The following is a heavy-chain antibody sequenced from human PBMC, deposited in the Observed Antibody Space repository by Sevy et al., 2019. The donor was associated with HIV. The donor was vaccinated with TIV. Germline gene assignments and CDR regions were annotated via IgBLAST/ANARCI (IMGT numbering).Heavy chain of an antibody. J-gene: IGHJ4*02. Sequence: GGSLRLSCAASGFTCSSYAMSWVRQAPGKGLEWVSAISGSGGSTYYADSVKGRFTISRDNSKNTLYLQMNSLRAEDTAVYYCAKDGDIVVVPAAIKFPYFDYWGQGTLVTVSS. V-gene: IGHV3-23*01. CDR1: GFTCSSYA. CDR3: AKDGDIVVVPAAIKFPYFDY. D-gene: IGHD2-2*02. CDR2: ISGSGGST.